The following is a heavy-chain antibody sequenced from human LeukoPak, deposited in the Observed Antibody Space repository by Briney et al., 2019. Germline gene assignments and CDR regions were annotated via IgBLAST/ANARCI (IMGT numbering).Heavy chain of an antibody. V-gene: IGHV3-7*01. J-gene: IGHJ4*02. CDR3: ARDLGYTDY. Sequence: GGSLRLSCVASGLTFSSYWMSWVRQAPGKGPEWVANIKQDGSEKNYVDSVKGRFTISRDNAKNSLYLQMNSLRAEDTAVYYCARDLGYTDYWGQGTRVTVSS. D-gene: IGHD3-16*01. CDR1: GLTFSSYW. CDR2: IKQDGSEK.